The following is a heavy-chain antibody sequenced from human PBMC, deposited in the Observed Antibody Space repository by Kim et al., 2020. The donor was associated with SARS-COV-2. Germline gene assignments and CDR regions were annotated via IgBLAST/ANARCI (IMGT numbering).Heavy chain of an antibody. J-gene: IGHJ3*02. V-gene: IGHV3-23*01. CDR1: GFTFSSYA. D-gene: IGHD3-22*01. CDR2: ISGSGVST. CDR3: AKVVYYYDSSGYYSTAFDI. Sequence: GGSLRLSCAASGFTFSSYAMSWVRQAPGKGLEWVSAISGSGVSTYYADSVKGRFTISRDNSKNTLYLQMNSLRAEDTAVYYCAKVVYYYDSSGYYSTAFDIWGQGTMVTVSS.